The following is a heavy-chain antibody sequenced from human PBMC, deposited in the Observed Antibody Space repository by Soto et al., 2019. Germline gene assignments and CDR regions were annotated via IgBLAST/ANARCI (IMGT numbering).Heavy chain of an antibody. CDR1: GFTFSSYG. Sequence: QVQLVESGGGVVQPGRSLRLSCAASGFTFSSYGMHWVRQAPGKGLEWVAVIWYDGSNKYYADSVKGRFTISRDNSKNTPYLQKNSLRAEDTAVYYCARAGGTIVNWFDPWGQGTLVNVSS. CDR2: IWYDGSNK. CDR3: ARAGGTIVNWFDP. D-gene: IGHD2-8*01. V-gene: IGHV3-33*01. J-gene: IGHJ5*02.